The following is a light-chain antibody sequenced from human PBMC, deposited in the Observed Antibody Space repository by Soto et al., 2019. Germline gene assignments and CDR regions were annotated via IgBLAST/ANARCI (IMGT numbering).Light chain of an antibody. V-gene: IGKV1D-12*01. Sequence: DIQMTQSPSSVSASVGDRVTITCRASQGISRWLAWYQQKPGMAPKLLIFAASRLQGGVPSRFSGSGSEIDFTLTISSLHPEDFATYFCQQANSLPFTFGGGTKVDIK. J-gene: IGKJ4*01. CDR1: QGISRW. CDR3: QQANSLPFT. CDR2: AAS.